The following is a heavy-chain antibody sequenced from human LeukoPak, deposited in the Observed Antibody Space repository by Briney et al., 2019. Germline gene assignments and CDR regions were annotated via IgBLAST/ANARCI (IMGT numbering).Heavy chain of an antibody. J-gene: IGHJ3*02. Sequence: PGGSLRLSCAASGFTFDDYAMHWVRQSPGKGLEWVSGISWNSGSIGYADSVKGRFTISRDNAKNSLYLQMNSLRAEDMALYYCAKGARDQLLNGDAFDIWGQGTMITVSS. D-gene: IGHD2-2*01. CDR1: GFTFDDYA. V-gene: IGHV3-9*03. CDR2: ISWNSGSI. CDR3: AKGARDQLLNGDAFDI.